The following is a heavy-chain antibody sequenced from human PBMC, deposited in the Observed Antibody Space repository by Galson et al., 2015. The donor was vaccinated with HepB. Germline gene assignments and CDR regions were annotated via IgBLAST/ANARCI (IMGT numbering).Heavy chain of an antibody. D-gene: IGHD3-10*01. Sequence: SLRLSCAASGFIFNNYGMHWVRQVPGKGLEWMTFIRSDGSSKYYADSVKGRFTISRDNSKNTLYLQMNSLRPEDTSVYYCAKNRPGLVPGSLQHWGQGTLVAVSS. V-gene: IGHV3-30*02. CDR3: AKNRPGLVPGSLQH. CDR2: IRSDGSSK. CDR1: GFIFNNYG. J-gene: IGHJ1*01.